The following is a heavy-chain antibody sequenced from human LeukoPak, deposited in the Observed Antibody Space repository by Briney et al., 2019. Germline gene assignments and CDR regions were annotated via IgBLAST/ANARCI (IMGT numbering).Heavy chain of an antibody. V-gene: IGHV1-2*06. D-gene: IGHD2-8*01. CDR2: INPNSGDT. J-gene: IGHJ6*03. CDR1: GYTFSGSY. CDR3: ARSAEHCNNGVCFTDYYMDV. Sequence: ASVKVSCKASGYTFSGSYIHWVRQAPGQGLEWLGRINPNSGDTNYAQNLHGRVTMTRDTSITTAYMELNSLTSDDTAVYFCARSAEHCNNGVCFTDYYMDVWGKGTTVTVSS.